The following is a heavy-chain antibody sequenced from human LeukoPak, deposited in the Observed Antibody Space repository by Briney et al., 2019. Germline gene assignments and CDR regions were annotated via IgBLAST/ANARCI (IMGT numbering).Heavy chain of an antibody. V-gene: IGHV3-48*03. D-gene: IGHD6-13*01. CDR1: GFTFSSYE. J-gene: IGHJ4*02. Sequence: GGSLRLSCAASGFTFSSYEMNWVRQAPGKGLEWVSYISSSGSTIYYADSVKGRFTISRDNAKNSLYLQMNSLRAEDTAVYYCARFPGIRYFDYWGQGTLVTVSS. CDR3: ARFPGIRYFDY. CDR2: ISSSGSTI.